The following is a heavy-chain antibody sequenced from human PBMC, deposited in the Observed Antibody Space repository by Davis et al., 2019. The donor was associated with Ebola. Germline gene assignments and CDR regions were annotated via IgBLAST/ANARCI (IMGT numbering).Heavy chain of an antibody. D-gene: IGHD6-6*01. J-gene: IGHJ5*02. CDR3: ARGSSFPVPDNWFDP. CDR1: GGSISSGGYY. Sequence: PSETLSLTCTVSGGSISSGGYYWSWIRQHPGKGLEWIGYIYYSGSTYYNPSLKSRVTISVDTSKNQFSLKLSSVTAADTAVYYCARGSSFPVPDNWFDPWGQGTLVTVSS. V-gene: IGHV4-31*03. CDR2: IYYSGST.